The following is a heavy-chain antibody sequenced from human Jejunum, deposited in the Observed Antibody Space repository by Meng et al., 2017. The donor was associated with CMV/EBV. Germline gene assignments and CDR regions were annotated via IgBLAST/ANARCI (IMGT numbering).Heavy chain of an antibody. Sequence: SGFPFSTSGMHLVRQAPGQGLVWVSRIDGDETTTGYADSVRGRFTISRDNAKNTLYLEMNSLRDDDTGVYYCARAVSGGSLADYWGQGTLVTVSS. J-gene: IGHJ4*02. CDR3: ARAVSGGSLADY. CDR1: GFPFSTSG. CDR2: IDGDETTT. V-gene: IGHV3-74*01. D-gene: IGHD6-19*01.